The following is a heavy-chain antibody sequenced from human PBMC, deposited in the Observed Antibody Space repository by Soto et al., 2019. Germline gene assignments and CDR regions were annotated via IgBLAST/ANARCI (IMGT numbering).Heavy chain of an antibody. D-gene: IGHD3-3*01. V-gene: IGHV4-30-4*01. CDR3: ARDRGDFWSGYYSSYGMDV. CDR2: IYYSGST. CDR1: GGSISSGDYY. J-gene: IGHJ6*02. Sequence: QVQLQESGPGLVKPSQTLSLTCTVSGGSISSGDYYWSWIRQPPGKGLEWIGYIYYSGSTYYNPSLKSRVTISVDTSKNQFSLKLSSVTAGDTAVYYCARDRGDFWSGYYSSYGMDVWGQGTTVTVSS.